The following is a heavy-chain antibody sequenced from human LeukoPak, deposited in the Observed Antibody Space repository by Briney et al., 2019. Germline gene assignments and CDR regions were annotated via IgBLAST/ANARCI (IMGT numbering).Heavy chain of an antibody. Sequence: SETLSLTCTVSGGSISSYYWSWIRQPPGKGLEWIGYIYYSGSTNYNPSLKSRVTISVDTSKNQFSLKLSSVTAADAAVYYCASGGVEAAAGTDGFDPWGQGTLVTVSS. CDR3: ASGGVEAAAGTDGFDP. CDR1: GGSISSYY. V-gene: IGHV4-59*12. J-gene: IGHJ5*02. D-gene: IGHD6-13*01. CDR2: IYYSGST.